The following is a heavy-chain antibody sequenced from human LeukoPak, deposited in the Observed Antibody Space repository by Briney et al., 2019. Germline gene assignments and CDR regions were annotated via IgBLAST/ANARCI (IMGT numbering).Heavy chain of an antibody. D-gene: IGHD5-18*01. J-gene: IGHJ4*02. CDR2: ISGSAVST. Sequence: GGSLRLSCAASGFTFSTYGMTWVRQAPGKGLEWVSGISGSAVSTYYADSVKGRFTISRDNSKNTLYLQMNSLRAEDTAVYYCAKPARYGLRGYFDYWGQGTLVTVSS. V-gene: IGHV3-23*01. CDR3: AKPARYGLRGYFDY. CDR1: GFTFSTYG.